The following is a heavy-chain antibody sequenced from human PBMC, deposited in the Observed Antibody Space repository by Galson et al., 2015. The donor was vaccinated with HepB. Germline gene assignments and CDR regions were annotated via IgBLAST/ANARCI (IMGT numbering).Heavy chain of an antibody. Sequence: SVKVSCKVSGGTFSSDTISWVRQAPGQGLEWMGGITPIFDRAKYAQKFQGRLTITADESARTAYMELKTLRSEDTAIYYCARESYSGSYQEQFYFYYGMDVWGQGTTVTVSS. CDR2: ITPIFDRA. J-gene: IGHJ6*02. CDR1: GGTFSSDT. CDR3: ARESYSGSYQEQFYFYYGMDV. V-gene: IGHV1-69*13. D-gene: IGHD1-26*01.